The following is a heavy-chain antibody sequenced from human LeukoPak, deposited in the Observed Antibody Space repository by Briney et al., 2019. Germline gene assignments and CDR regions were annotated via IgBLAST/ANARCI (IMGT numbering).Heavy chain of an antibody. CDR1: GGSISSSNW. J-gene: IGHJ4*02. CDR3: ARVHVAVAGKHFDY. V-gene: IGHV4-4*02. D-gene: IGHD6-19*01. Sequence: PSGTLSLTCAVSGGSISSSNWWSWVRQPPGKGLEWIGSIYYSGSTYYNPSLKSRVTISVDTSKNQFSLKLSSVTAADTAVYYCARVHVAVAGKHFDYWGQGTLVTVSS. CDR2: IYYSGST.